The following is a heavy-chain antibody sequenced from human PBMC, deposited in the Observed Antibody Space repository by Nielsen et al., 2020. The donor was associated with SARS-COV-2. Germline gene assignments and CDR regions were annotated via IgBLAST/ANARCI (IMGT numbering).Heavy chain of an antibody. CDR3: ARQGLRSPETDY. J-gene: IGHJ4*02. Sequence: GGSLRLSCKGSGYTFTNYWIGWVRQMPGRGLEWVGIIYPGDSETRYSPSFQDQVTMSVDKSINTAYLLWSSLKASDTAIYYCARQGLRSPETDYWGQGTLVTVSS. D-gene: IGHD3/OR15-3a*01. V-gene: IGHV5-51*01. CDR2: IYPGDSET. CDR1: GYTFTNYW.